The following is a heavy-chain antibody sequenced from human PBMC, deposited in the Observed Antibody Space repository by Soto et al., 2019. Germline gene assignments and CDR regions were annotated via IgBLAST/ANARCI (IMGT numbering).Heavy chain of an antibody. V-gene: IGHV4-61*01. CDR1: GGSVSSGSYY. D-gene: IGHD2-2*01. Sequence: SETLSLTCTVSGGSVSSGSYYWSWIRQPPGKGLEWIGYIYYSGSTNYNPSLKSRVTISVDTSKNQFSLKLSSVTAADTAVYSCPSLFTTRRAYYGMDVWGQGTTVTVSS. CDR3: PSLFTTRRAYYGMDV. J-gene: IGHJ6*02. CDR2: IYYSGST.